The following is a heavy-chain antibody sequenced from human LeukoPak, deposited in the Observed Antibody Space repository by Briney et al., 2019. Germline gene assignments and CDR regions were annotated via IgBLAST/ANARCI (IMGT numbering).Heavy chain of an antibody. CDR2: INYDGRTT. V-gene: IGHV3-74*03. Sequence: PGGSLRLSCTASGFTFSTSWMHWVRQGPGKGLVWASRINYDGRTTTYEDSVKGRFTISRDNAKNTLFLQMNSLRVEDTAVFYCARGRGYSGYDLDYWGQGTLVTVSS. CDR1: GFTFSTSW. J-gene: IGHJ4*02. CDR3: ARGRGYSGYDLDY. D-gene: IGHD5-12*01.